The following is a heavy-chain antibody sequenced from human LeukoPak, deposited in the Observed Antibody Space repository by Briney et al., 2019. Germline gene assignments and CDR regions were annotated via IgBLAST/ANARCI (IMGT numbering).Heavy chain of an antibody. CDR1: GFTFSSYW. Sequence: GGSLRLSCAASGFTFSSYWMGWVRQAPGKGLEWVANIKQDGSEKYYVDSVKGRFTISRDNAKNSLYLQMNSLRAEDTAVYYCARSYSSSWYHYWGQGTLVTVSS. CDR3: ARSYSSSWYHY. J-gene: IGHJ4*02. CDR2: IKQDGSEK. V-gene: IGHV3-7*01. D-gene: IGHD6-13*01.